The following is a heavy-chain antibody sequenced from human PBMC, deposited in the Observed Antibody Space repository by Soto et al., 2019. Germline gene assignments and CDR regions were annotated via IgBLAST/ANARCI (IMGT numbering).Heavy chain of an antibody. CDR3: ARSEYSVFDF. Sequence: GPTMVNPTQTLTLTCNFSGVALSTSQLGVGWIRQPPGKALEWLALIYWDDDKRYSPFLKSRLTITKDTSKNQVVLRMTNMDPVDTATYYCARSEYSVFDFWGQGTPVTVS. J-gene: IGHJ4*01. V-gene: IGHV2-5*02. CDR2: IYWDDDK. CDR1: GVALSTSQLG. D-gene: IGHD2-15*01.